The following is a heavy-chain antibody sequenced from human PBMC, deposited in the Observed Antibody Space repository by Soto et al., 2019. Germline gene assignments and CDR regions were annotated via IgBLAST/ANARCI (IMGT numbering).Heavy chain of an antibody. V-gene: IGHV1-18*01. CDR1: GYTFSDYG. Sequence: ASVKVSFKASGYTFSDYGISWVRQAPGQGLEWMGWISVKNGNTNFAQKFRGRVTMITDTSTNTVYMELRNLRLDDTAVYYCAREPPETPPDYWGQGTLVTVS. CDR3: AREPPETPPDY. CDR2: ISVKNGNT. J-gene: IGHJ4*02.